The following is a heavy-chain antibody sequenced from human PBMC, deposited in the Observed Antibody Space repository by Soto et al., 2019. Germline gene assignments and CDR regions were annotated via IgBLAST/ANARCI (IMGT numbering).Heavy chain of an antibody. V-gene: IGHV4-59*08. J-gene: IGHJ4*02. CDR2: IYYSGST. CDR1: GGSISSYY. D-gene: IGHD6-19*01. CDR3: AKGIAVAGTSYYFDY. Sequence: SETLSLTCTVSGGSISSYYWSWIRQPPGKGLEWIGYIYYSGSTNYNPSLKSRVTISVDTSKNQFSLKLSSVTAADTAVYYCAKGIAVAGTSYYFDYWGQGTLVTVSS.